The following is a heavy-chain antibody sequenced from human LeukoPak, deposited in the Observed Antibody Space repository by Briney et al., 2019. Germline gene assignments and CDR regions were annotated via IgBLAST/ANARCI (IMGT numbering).Heavy chain of an antibody. J-gene: IGHJ6*03. Sequence: GGSLRLSCAASGFTFDDYGMSWVRQAPGKGLEWVSGINWNGGSTGYADSVKGRFTISRDNAKNSLYLQMNSLRAEDTAVYYCAKDSDYYDSSGYYSNYYYMDVWGKGTTVIISS. CDR3: AKDSDYYDSSGYYSNYYYMDV. V-gene: IGHV3-20*04. CDR2: INWNGGST. CDR1: GFTFDDYG. D-gene: IGHD3-22*01.